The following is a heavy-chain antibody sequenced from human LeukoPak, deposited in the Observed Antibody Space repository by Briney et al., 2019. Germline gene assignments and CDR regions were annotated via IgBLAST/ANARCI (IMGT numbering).Heavy chain of an antibody. Sequence: GGSLRLSCAASGYIFSNYAMHWVRQAPGKGLEWVAVTAYDGSDTHYADSVKGRFTISRDNSKNTLYLQMNSLRVEDTAMYYCARESGMYSTGWYEKYFQHWGQGTLVTVSS. CDR2: TAYDGSDT. CDR1: GYIFSNYA. J-gene: IGHJ1*01. V-gene: IGHV3-30-3*01. D-gene: IGHD6-19*01. CDR3: ARESGMYSTGWYEKYFQH.